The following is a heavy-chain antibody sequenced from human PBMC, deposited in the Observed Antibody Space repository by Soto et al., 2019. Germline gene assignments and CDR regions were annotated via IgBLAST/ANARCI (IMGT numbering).Heavy chain of an antibody. CDR2: LYDLDGT. CDR3: ATWHLQEHAYDI. J-gene: IGHJ3*02. D-gene: IGHD1-1*01. V-gene: IGHV3-53*01. CDR1: GFTVSGKKY. Sequence: WWSLRLSCAAFGFTVSGKKYVAWVRQAPGKGLEWVSALYDLDGTYYADSVKGRFTTSSDSSRTTVYLQMNSLRPDDTAVYSCATWHLQEHAYDIWGQGTMVTVSS.